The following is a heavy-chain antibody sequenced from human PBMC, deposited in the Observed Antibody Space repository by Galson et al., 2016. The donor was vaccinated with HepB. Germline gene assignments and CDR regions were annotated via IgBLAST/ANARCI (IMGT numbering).Heavy chain of an antibody. J-gene: IGHJ2*01. CDR2: IWSDGSNK. CDR3: ARDQAIVVAQDWYFDL. CDR1: GFTFGTYS. Sequence: SLRLSCAGSGFTFGTYSMHWVRQAPGKGLEWVALIWSDGSNKYYSDSVKGRFTISRDNSKNTLSLQMNSLRVEDTAVYYCARDQAIVVAQDWYFDLWGRGTLVTVSS. D-gene: IGHD3-22*01. V-gene: IGHV3-33*01.